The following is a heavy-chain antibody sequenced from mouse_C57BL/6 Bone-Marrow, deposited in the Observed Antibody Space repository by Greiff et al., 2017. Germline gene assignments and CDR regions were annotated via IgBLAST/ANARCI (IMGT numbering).Heavy chain of an antibody. CDR3: ARPLWDGYFDY. J-gene: IGHJ2*01. V-gene: IGHV5-17*01. Sequence: DVKLVESGGGLVKPGGSLKLSCAASGFTFSDYGMHWVRQAPEKGLEWVAYISSGSSTIYYADTVKGRFTISRDNAKNTLFLQMTSLRSEDTAMYYCARPLWDGYFDYWGQGTTLTVSS. D-gene: IGHD2-3*01. CDR2: ISSGSSTI. CDR1: GFTFSDYG.